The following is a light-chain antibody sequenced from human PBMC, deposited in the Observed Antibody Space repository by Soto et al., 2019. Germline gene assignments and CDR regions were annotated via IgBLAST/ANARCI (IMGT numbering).Light chain of an antibody. V-gene: IGKV1-9*01. J-gene: IGKJ1*01. CDR3: QKYYSYPRT. CDR1: QDISSY. CDR2: AES. Sequence: IQLTQSPSSLSACVGDRVTVTSRASQDISSYLGWYQQKTGKAPKLMIYAESTLQRGVPSRFSGSGSGTDFNLTISCLQSEDFATYYCQKYYSYPRTCGQGTKVDIK.